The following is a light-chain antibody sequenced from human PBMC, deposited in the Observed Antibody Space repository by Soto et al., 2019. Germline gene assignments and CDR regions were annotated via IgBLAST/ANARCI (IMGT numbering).Light chain of an antibody. CDR2: DAS. V-gene: IGKV3-15*01. J-gene: IGKJ2*01. Sequence: VMTQSPASLSAYPGERVTLSCRARQNIRSSLAWYQQIPGQAPRLHIYDASPRATVIPPRFSGGGSGTEFTVTICSLQSCDFAIYYCLQYGIWPPYTFGQGTKVEF. CDR1: QNIRSS. CDR3: LQYGIWPPYT.